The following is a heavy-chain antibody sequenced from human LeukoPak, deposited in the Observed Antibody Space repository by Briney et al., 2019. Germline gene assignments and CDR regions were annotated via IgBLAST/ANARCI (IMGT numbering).Heavy chain of an antibody. CDR1: GYTFTGYY. D-gene: IGHD2-2*01. CDR3: ARGGSVVPADPYYYYYYMDV. V-gene: IGHV1-2*02. CDR2: INPNSGGT. J-gene: IGHJ6*03. Sequence: ASVKVSCKASGYTFTGYYMHWVRQAPGQGLEWMGWINPNSGGTNYAQKFQGRVTMTRDTSISTAYMELSRLRSDDTAVYYCARGGSVVPADPYYYYYYMDVWGKGTTVTVSS.